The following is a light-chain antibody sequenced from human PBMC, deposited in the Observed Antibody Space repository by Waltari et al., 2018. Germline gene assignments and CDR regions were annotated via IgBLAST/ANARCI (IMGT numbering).Light chain of an antibody. CDR1: QSVSSN. CDR3: QHYDNWPPYT. J-gene: IGKJ2*01. Sequence: VMTQSPATLSVSPGERATLSCRASQSVSSNLAWYQQKPGQAPRLLIYGASTRATGIPTRLSGSGSGTEFTVTINSLQSEDFAVYYCQHYDNWPPYTFGPGTKLEI. CDR2: GAS. V-gene: IGKV3-15*01.